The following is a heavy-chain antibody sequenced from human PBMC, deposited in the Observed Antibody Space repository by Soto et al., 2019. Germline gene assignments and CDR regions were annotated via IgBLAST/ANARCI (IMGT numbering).Heavy chain of an antibody. CDR1: GSTVDDYA. CDR3: GKDLSPGVLES. V-gene: IGHV3-9*01. D-gene: IGHD1-1*01. Sequence: EVQVVESGGGLVQPGGSLTLSCVVSGSTVDDYAMHWVRQVPGKGLEWVSGIFWIGGGTGYADSVKGRFTISRDRAKNSLSLQMNSLRIEDTAVYYCGKDLSPGVLESWGQGTLVTVSS. CDR2: IFWIGGGT. J-gene: IGHJ4*02.